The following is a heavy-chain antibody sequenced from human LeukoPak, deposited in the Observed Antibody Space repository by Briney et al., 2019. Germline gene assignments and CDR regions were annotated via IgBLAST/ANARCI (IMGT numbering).Heavy chain of an antibody. V-gene: IGHV4-34*01. CDR1: GGSFSGYY. D-gene: IGHD5-18*01. CDR3: ARHKGGGFKSPLVGLRGYSYGSFDY. J-gene: IGHJ4*02. Sequence: SETLSLTCAVYGGSFSGYYWSWIRQPPGKGLECIGEINHSGSTNYNPSLKSRVTISVDTSKNQFSLKLSSVTAADTAVYYCARHKGGGFKSPLVGLRGYSYGSFDYWGQGTLVTVSS. CDR2: INHSGST.